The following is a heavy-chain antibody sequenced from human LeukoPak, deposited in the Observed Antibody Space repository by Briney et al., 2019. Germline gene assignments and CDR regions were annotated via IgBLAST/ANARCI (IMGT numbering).Heavy chain of an antibody. D-gene: IGHD2-21*01. Sequence: SETLSLTCTVSGGSISSYYWSWIRQPPGKGLEWIGYIYYSGSTNYNPSLKSRVTISVDTSKNQFSLKLSSVTAADTAVYYCARARFLFLQPEIDYWGQGTLVTVSS. V-gene: IGHV4-59*12. CDR2: IYYSGST. CDR1: GGSISSYY. J-gene: IGHJ4*02. CDR3: ARARFLFLQPEIDY.